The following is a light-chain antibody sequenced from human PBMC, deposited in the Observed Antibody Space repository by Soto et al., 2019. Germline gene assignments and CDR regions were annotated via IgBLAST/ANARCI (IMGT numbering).Light chain of an antibody. CDR3: QHPHSDPLA. V-gene: IGKV1-5*03. CDR2: KAS. CDR1: QSISSS. J-gene: IGKJ4*01. Sequence: DILMTQSPSTLSASVGARVTITCRASQSISSSLACYQQKPGKAPKLLGYKASSLESGVPSRFSDNGAGTDFTLTFGSLQPSDFATCYCQHPHSDPLAFGGGTKVEI.